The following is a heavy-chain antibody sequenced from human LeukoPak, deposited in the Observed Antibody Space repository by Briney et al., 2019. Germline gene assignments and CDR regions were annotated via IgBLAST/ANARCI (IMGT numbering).Heavy chain of an antibody. J-gene: IGHJ3*01. CDR3: AKGGPGAFDF. V-gene: IGHV3-23*01. Sequence: GGSLRLSCAASGSAFSRNDMCWVRQAPGKGREWVSCISGSSGATYYADSVRGRFTISRDNSKNTVFLQMNSLRAEDTAIYYCAKGGPGAFDFWGQGTMVTVSS. D-gene: IGHD2-15*01. CDR1: GSAFSRND. CDR2: ISGSSGAT.